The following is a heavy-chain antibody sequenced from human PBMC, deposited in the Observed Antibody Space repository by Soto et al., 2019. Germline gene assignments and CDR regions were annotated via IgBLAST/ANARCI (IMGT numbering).Heavy chain of an antibody. CDR1: GFIFNTYD. CDR2: ISYDGSNK. D-gene: IGHD2-2*01. CDR3: AKGQHCSSTSCYFYYYGMDV. J-gene: IGHJ6*02. V-gene: IGHV3-30*18. Sequence: QVQLVESGGGVVQPGRSLRLSCAASGFIFNTYDMHWVRQAPGKGLEWVAVISYDGSNKYYADSVKGRLTISRDNSKKMXYXQMNSLRPEDTAVYYCAKGQHCSSTSCYFYYYGMDVWGQGTKVAVSS.